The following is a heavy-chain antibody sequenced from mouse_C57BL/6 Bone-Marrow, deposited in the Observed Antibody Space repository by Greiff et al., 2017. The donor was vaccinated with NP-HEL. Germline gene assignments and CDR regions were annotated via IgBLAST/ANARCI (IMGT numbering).Heavy chain of an antibody. CDR2: INPSNGGT. J-gene: IGHJ1*03. D-gene: IGHD2-4*01. V-gene: IGHV1-53*01. CDR1: GYTFTSYW. Sequence: QVQLKQPGTELVKPGASVKLSCKASGYTFTSYWMHWVKQRPGQGLEWIGNINPSNGGTNYNEKFKSKATLTVDKSSSTAYMQLSSLTSEDAAVYYCARRKIYYDYDGYFDVWGTGTTVTVSS. CDR3: ARRKIYYDYDGYFDV.